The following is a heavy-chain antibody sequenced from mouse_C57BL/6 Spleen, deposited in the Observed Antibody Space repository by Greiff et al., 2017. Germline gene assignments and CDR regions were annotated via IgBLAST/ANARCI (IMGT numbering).Heavy chain of an antibody. Sequence: VQLQQSGPELVKPGASVKISCKASGYAFSSSWMNWVKQRPGKGLEWIGRIYPGDGDTNYNGKFKGKATLTADKSSSTAYMQLSSLTSEDSAVYFCARESGSYYGSSSYFDYWGQGTTLTVSS. J-gene: IGHJ2*01. CDR1: GYAFSSSW. CDR2: IYPGDGDT. V-gene: IGHV1-82*01. D-gene: IGHD1-1*01. CDR3: ARESGSYYGSSSYFDY.